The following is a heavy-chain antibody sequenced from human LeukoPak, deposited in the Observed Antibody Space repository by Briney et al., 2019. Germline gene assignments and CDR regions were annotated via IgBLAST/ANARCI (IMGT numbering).Heavy chain of an antibody. CDR1: GSSFTSYW. Sequence: GESLKISCQGSGSSFTSYWIGWVRQLPGKGLEWMGIIYPGDSDTRYSPSFQGQVTISADKSISTAYLQWSSLKASDTAMYYCASNYDILTGPFDRWGQGTLVTVSS. J-gene: IGHJ5*02. V-gene: IGHV5-51*01. CDR2: IYPGDSDT. CDR3: ASNYDILTGPFDR. D-gene: IGHD3-9*01.